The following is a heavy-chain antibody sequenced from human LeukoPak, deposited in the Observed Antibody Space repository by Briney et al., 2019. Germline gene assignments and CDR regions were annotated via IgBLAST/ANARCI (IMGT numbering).Heavy chain of an antibody. Sequence: GRSLRLSCVGSGFAFHNYAMHWVRRPPGKGLEWVSAINWNSDTKAYADSVKGRFTISRDNSKNTLYLQMNSLRVEDTAVYYCAKPPDGYNSGAFGYWGQGTLVTVSS. D-gene: IGHD5-24*01. CDR3: AKPPDGYNSGAFGY. J-gene: IGHJ4*02. V-gene: IGHV3-9*01. CDR1: GFAFHNYA. CDR2: INWNSDTK.